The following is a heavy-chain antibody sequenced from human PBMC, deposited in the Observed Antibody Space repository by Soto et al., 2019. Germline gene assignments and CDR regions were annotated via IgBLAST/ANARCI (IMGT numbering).Heavy chain of an antibody. CDR3: ARSHSSRTRRVGY. V-gene: IGHV1-8*01. Sequence: ASVKVSCKASGYTFTSYYINWVRQATGQGLEWMGWMNPNSGNTGYAQKFQGRVTMTRNTSISTAYMELSSLRSEDTAVYYCARSHSSRTRRVGYWGQGTLVTVSS. D-gene: IGHD2-2*01. J-gene: IGHJ4*02. CDR2: MNPNSGNT. CDR1: GYTFTSYY.